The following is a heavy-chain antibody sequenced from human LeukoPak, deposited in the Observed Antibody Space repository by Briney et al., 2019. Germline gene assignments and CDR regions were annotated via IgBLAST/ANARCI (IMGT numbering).Heavy chain of an antibody. V-gene: IGHV1-46*01. CDR1: GYTFTSYY. CDR2: INPSGGST. D-gene: IGHD2-15*01. CDR3: ARDLGCSGGSCYYGMDV. Sequence: ASVKVSCKASGYTFTSYYMHWVRQAPGQGLEWMGIINPSGGSTSYAQKFRGRVTMTRDTSTSTVYMELSSLRSEDTAVYYCARDLGCSGGSCYYGMDVWGQGTTVTVSS. J-gene: IGHJ6*02.